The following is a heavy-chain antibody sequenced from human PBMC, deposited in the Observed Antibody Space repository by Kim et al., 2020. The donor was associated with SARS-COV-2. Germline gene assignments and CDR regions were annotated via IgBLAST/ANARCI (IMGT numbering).Heavy chain of an antibody. V-gene: IGHV1-3*01. CDR3: ARAMTTAYYTMHY. D-gene: IGHD3-9*01. Sequence: ASVKVSCKASGYTFTNYGLHWVRQAPGQRLEWMGRINADSGNTKYAQKFQGRVTITRDTSASTVYMELSSLTSEDAAVYYCARAMTTAYYTMHYWGQGTL. CDR2: INADSGNT. J-gene: IGHJ4*02. CDR1: GYTFTNYG.